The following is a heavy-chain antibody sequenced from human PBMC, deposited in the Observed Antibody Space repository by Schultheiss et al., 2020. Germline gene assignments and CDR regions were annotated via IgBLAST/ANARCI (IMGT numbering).Heavy chain of an antibody. CDR3: ARVPDYGDDY. CDR2: ISYDGSNK. V-gene: IGHV3-30*03. D-gene: IGHD4-17*01. CDR1: GFTFSSYA. Sequence: GGSLRLSCAASGFTFSSYAMSWVRQAPGKGLEWVAVISYDGSNKYYADSVKGRFTISRDNSKNTLYLQMNSLRAEDTAVYYCARVPDYGDDYWGQGTLVTFSS. J-gene: IGHJ4*02.